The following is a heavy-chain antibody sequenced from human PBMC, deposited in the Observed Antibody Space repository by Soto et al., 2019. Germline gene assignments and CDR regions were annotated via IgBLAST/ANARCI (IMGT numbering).Heavy chain of an antibody. V-gene: IGHV4-31*03. CDR3: ASDFYDGSAYQLGIDY. Sequence: QVQLQESGPGLVQPSQTLSLTCTVSGGSIRTAIYYWNWIRQLPGKGLEWIGYIDYIGTTDYNPSLKDRITISADTSKNQFSLRLSSVSAADTALYFCASDFYDGSAYQLGIDYWGQGTLVTVSS. CDR1: GGSIRTAIYY. J-gene: IGHJ4*02. D-gene: IGHD3-22*01. CDR2: IDYIGTT.